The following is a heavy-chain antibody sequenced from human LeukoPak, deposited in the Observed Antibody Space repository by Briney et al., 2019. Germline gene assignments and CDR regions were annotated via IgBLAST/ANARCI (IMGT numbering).Heavy chain of an antibody. Sequence: PGGSLRLSCAASGFTFDDYAMHWVRQAPGKGLEGVSLVSGDGGSTYHADSVEGRFTISRDNSKKSLYLQMNSLRSEDSALYYCAKDGGGSGWYFFDYWGQGTLVTVSS. CDR3: AKDGGGSGWYFFDY. CDR2: VSGDGGST. J-gene: IGHJ4*02. D-gene: IGHD6-19*01. CDR1: GFTFDDYA. V-gene: IGHV3-43*02.